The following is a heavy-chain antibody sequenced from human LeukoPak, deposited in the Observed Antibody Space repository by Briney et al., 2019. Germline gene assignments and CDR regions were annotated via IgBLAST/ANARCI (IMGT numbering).Heavy chain of an antibody. Sequence: ASVKVSCKAPGYTFTGYYMHWVRQAPGQGLEWMGWINPNSGGTNYAQKFQGRVTMTRDTSISTAYMELSRLRSDDTAVYYCARDLKIAAAGPVDYWGQGTLVTVSS. D-gene: IGHD6-13*01. CDR2: INPNSGGT. V-gene: IGHV1-2*02. J-gene: IGHJ4*02. CDR3: ARDLKIAAAGPVDY. CDR1: GYTFTGYY.